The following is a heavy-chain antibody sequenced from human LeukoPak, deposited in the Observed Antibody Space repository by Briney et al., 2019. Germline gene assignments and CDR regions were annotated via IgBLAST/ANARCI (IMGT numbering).Heavy chain of an antibody. J-gene: IGHJ4*02. CDR2: ISNDGSNE. Sequence: GGSLRLSCAASGFTFGSYAMHWVRQAPGKGLDWVAVISNDGSNEYYADSVKGRFTISRDNSKNTLYLQMNSLRAEDTAVYYCARGGYINWYDFWSGYYTAFDYWGQGILVTVSS. CDR1: GFTFGSYA. V-gene: IGHV3-30-3*01. D-gene: IGHD3-3*01. CDR3: ARGGYINWYDFWSGYYTAFDY.